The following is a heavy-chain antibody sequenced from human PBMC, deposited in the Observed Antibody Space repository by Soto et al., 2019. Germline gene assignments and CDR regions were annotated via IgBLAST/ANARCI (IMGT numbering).Heavy chain of an antibody. CDR1: GFSFDDYA. D-gene: IGHD2-2*01. Sequence: EVQVVEWGGGLEQPGRSLRLSCAASGFSFDDYAMHWVRQAPGKGLEWVSCISWNSGNIVYSDSVKGRFTISRDNAKNSLSLQMNSLRAEDTALYYCRKGSSTSCFSPLDHWGQGTLVTVSS. CDR2: ISWNSGNI. V-gene: IGHV3-9*01. CDR3: RKGSSTSCFSPLDH. J-gene: IGHJ4*02.